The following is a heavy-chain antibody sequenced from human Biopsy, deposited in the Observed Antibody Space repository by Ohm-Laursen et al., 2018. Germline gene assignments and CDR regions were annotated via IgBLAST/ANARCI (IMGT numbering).Heavy chain of an antibody. CDR1: SGSIRTGDYY. Sequence: SETLSLTCTVSSGSIRTGDYYWTWIRQQPGKGLEWIGSIYYSGNTKYNPSLQSRLSMSVDTSKNQFSLKLSSVTAADTAVYYCAATDYSAYTTIDHRGQGTLISVSS. CDR3: AATDYSAYTTIDH. CDR2: IYYSGNT. V-gene: IGHV4-31*03. J-gene: IGHJ4*02. D-gene: IGHD5-12*01.